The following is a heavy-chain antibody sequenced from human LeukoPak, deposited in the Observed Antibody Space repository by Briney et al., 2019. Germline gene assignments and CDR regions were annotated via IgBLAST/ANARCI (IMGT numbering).Heavy chain of an antibody. D-gene: IGHD5-12*01. CDR1: GYTFTSCD. CDR3: ARGQGGYDSEDWFDP. J-gene: IGHJ5*02. Sequence: GASVKVSCNASGYTFTSCDINWVRQATGQGLEWMGWMNPNSGNTGYAQKFQGRVTITRNTSISTAYMELSSLRSEDTAVYYCARGQGGYDSEDWFDPWGQGTLVTVSS. V-gene: IGHV1-8*03. CDR2: MNPNSGNT.